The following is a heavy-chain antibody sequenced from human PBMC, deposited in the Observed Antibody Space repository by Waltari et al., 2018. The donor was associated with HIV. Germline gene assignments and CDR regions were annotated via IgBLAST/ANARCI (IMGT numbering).Heavy chain of an antibody. Sequence: QVQLVESGGGVVQPGRSLRLSCAASGFTFSSFGMHWVRQAPGKGLGWVSVIGFDGSKKFYADSVKGRFTISRDNSKNIVHLQMNSLRAEDTALYYCARDRGGLRQPLDYWGQGTLVTVSS. V-gene: IGHV3-33*01. CDR3: ARDRGGLRQPLDY. J-gene: IGHJ4*02. CDR1: GFTFSSFG. CDR2: IGFDGSKK. D-gene: IGHD3-16*01.